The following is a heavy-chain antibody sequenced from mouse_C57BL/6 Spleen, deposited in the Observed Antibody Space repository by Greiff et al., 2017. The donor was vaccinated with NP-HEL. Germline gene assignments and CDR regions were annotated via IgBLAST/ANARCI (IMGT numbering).Heavy chain of an antibody. D-gene: IGHD1-1*01. CDR1: GYAFSSSW. V-gene: IGHV1-82*01. CDR2: IYPGDGDT. Sequence: QVQLQQSGPELVKPGASVKISCKASGYAFSSSWMNWVKQRPGKGLEWIGRIYPGDGDTNYNGKFKGKATLTADKSSSTAYMQLSSLTSEDSAVYFCARVRAVVATGAMDYWGQGTSVTVSS. J-gene: IGHJ4*01. CDR3: ARVRAVVATGAMDY.